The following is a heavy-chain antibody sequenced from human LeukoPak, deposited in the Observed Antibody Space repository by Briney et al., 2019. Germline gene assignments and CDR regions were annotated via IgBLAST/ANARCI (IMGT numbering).Heavy chain of an antibody. J-gene: IGHJ6*03. Sequence: GGSLRLSCAASGFTFSSYSMNWVRQAPGKGLEWVSSISSSSSYIYYADSVKGRFTISRDNAKNSLYLQMNSLRAEDTAVYYCARVRSRAPNYYYYMDVWGKGTTVTVSS. CDR1: GFTFSSYS. CDR3: ARVRSRAPNYYYYMDV. D-gene: IGHD6-13*01. CDR2: ISSSSSYI. V-gene: IGHV3-21*01.